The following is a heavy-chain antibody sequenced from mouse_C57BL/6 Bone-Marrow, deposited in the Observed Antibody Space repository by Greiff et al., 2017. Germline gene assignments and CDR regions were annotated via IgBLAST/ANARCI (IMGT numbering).Heavy chain of an antibody. CDR3: ARSDGTPYLDY. V-gene: IGHV1-64*01. J-gene: IGHJ2*01. Sequence: QVQLQQPGAELVKPGASVKLSCKASGYTFTSYWMHWVKQRPGQGLEWIGMIHPKSGSTNYNEKFKSKATLTVDKSSSTAYMQRSSLTSEDSAVYCCARSDGTPYLDYWGQGTTLTVSS. D-gene: IGHD4-1*01. CDR1: GYTFTSYW. CDR2: IHPKSGST.